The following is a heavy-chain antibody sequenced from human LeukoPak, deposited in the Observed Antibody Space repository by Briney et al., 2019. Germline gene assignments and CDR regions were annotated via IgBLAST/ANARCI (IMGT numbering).Heavy chain of an antibody. CDR3: VVLRYFDWSPTPGY. V-gene: IGHV4-39*01. J-gene: IGHJ4*02. CDR1: GGSISSSSYY. CDR2: IYYSGST. Sequence: SETLSLTCTVSGGSISSSSYYRGWIRQPPGKGLEWIGSIYYSGSTYYNPSLKSRVTISVDTSKNQFSLKLSSVTAADTAVYYCVVLRYFDWSPTPGYWGQGTLVTVSS. D-gene: IGHD3-9*01.